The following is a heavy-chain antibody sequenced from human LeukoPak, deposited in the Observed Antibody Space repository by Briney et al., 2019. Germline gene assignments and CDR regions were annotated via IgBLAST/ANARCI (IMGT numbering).Heavy chain of an antibody. CDR2: TYYRSKWYN. V-gene: IGHV6-1*01. CDR3: ARGGIGYCTSSSCYFDS. Sequence: SQTLSLTCAISGDSVSTNSAAWNWIRQSPSRGLEWLGRTYYRSKWYNDYAVSVKSRITINPDTSKNHFSLQLNSVTPVDTAVYYCARGGIGYCTSSSCYFDSWGQGTLVTVSS. CDR1: GDSVSTNSAA. J-gene: IGHJ4*02. D-gene: IGHD2-2*01.